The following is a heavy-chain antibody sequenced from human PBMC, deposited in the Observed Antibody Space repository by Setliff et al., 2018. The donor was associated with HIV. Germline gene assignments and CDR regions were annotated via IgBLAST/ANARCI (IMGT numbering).Heavy chain of an antibody. V-gene: IGHV1-18*01. CDR2: ISTYYGST. CDR1: IYTFSTSA. J-gene: IGHJ3*02. Sequence: ASVKVSCKASIYTFSTSAITWVRQAAGQGLEWMGWISTYYGSTKYEQKSQGRVTMTTDLSTSTAHMELRCLRSDDTAVYYCGRDPTYISSWPGQAFDIWGQGTMVTVSS. CDR3: GRDPTYISSWPGQAFDI. D-gene: IGHD6-6*01.